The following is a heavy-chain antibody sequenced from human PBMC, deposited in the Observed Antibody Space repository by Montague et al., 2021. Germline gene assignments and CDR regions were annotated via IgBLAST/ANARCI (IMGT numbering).Heavy chain of an antibody. CDR1: GGSFSGYY. J-gene: IGHJ6*03. CDR3: ARRGGTMVRGVKGYMDV. D-gene: IGHD3-10*01. V-gene: IGHV4-34*01. Sequence: SETLSLTCAVYGGSFSGYYCSWVRQPPGKGLEWTGEINHSGSTNYNPSLKSRVTISVDTSKNQFSLKLSSVTAADTAVYYCARRGGTMVRGVKGYMDVWGKGTTVTVSS. CDR2: INHSGST.